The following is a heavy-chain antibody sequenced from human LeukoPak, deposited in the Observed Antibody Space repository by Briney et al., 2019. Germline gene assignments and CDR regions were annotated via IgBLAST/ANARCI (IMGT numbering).Heavy chain of an antibody. D-gene: IGHD3-22*01. J-gene: IGHJ5*02. Sequence: PGGSLRLSCAASGFTFGSYNMNWVRQAPGKGLEWVSSISSSSSYIYYADSVKGRFTISRDNAKNSLYLQMNSLRAEDTAVYYCARVHYYDSSGYYAWGQGTLVTVSS. CDR1: GFTFGSYN. CDR3: ARVHYYDSSGYYA. CDR2: ISSSSSYI. V-gene: IGHV3-21*01.